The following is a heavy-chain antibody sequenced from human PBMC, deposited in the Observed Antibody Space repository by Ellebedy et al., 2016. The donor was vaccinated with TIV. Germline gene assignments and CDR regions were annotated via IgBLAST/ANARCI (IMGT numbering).Heavy chain of an antibody. Sequence: GGSLRLXCAASGFTFSSYWMSWVRQAPGKGLGGLANINQVGSEKYYVDSVKGRFTISRDNAKNSLYLQMNSLRAEDTAVYYCARDVIFGVVIIVFDPWGQGTLVTVSS. CDR3: ARDVIFGVVIIVFDP. J-gene: IGHJ5*02. CDR1: GFTFSSYW. V-gene: IGHV3-7*03. D-gene: IGHD3-3*01. CDR2: INQVGSEK.